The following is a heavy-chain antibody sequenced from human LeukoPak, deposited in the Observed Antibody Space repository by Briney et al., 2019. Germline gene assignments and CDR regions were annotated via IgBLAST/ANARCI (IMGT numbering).Heavy chain of an antibody. CDR1: GGTFSSYA. Sequence: ASVKVSCKASGGTFSSYAISWVRQAPGQGLEWMGGIIPIFGTANYAQKFQGRVTITADESTSTAYMELSSLRSEDTAVYYCARGVIPYSSFDYWGEGTRVTVSS. CDR2: IIPIFGTA. D-gene: IGHD6-13*01. J-gene: IGHJ4*02. V-gene: IGHV1-69*13. CDR3: ARGVIPYSSFDY.